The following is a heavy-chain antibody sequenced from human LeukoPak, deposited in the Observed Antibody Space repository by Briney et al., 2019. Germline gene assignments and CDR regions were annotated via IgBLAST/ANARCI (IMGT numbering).Heavy chain of an antibody. CDR3: AGYSIPYTFGY. V-gene: IGHV4-4*02. D-gene: IGHD3-16*01. CDR1: GFTFSSYAM. Sequence: GSLRLSCAASGFTFSSYAMSWVRQPPGKGLEWIGEIYHSGNTNYNPSLESRVTISVDTSKNQFSLKLNSVTAADTAVYHCAGYSIPYTFGYWGQGTLVTVSS. CDR2: IYHSGNT. J-gene: IGHJ4*02.